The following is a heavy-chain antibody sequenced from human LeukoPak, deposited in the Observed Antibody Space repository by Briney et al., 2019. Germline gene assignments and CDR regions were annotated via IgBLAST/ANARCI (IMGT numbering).Heavy chain of an antibody. CDR3: ARRSVYCGGDCYAKFDY. CDR1: GGSFSGYY. Sequence: SETLSPTCAVYGGSFSGYYWSWIRQPPGKGLEWIGEINHSGSTNYNPSLKSRVTISVDTSKNQFSLKLSSVTAADTAVYYCARRSVYCGGDCYAKFDYWGQGTLVTVSS. V-gene: IGHV4-34*01. CDR2: INHSGST. D-gene: IGHD2-21*02. J-gene: IGHJ4*02.